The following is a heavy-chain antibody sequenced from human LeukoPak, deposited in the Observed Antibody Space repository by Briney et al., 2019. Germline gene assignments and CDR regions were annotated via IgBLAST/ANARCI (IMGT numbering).Heavy chain of an antibody. D-gene: IGHD3-16*01. Sequence: GGSLRLSCAASGFTFSSYGMHWVRQAPGKGLEWVAFIRYGGSNKYYADSVKGRFTISRDNSKNTLYLQMNSLRAEDTAVYYCAKELNMITFAPFDYWGQGTLVTVSS. J-gene: IGHJ4*02. CDR1: GFTFSSYG. CDR3: AKELNMITFAPFDY. V-gene: IGHV3-30*02. CDR2: IRYGGSNK.